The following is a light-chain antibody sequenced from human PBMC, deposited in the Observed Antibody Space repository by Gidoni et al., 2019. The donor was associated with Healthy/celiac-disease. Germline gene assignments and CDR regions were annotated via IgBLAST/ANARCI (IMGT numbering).Light chain of an antibody. CDR3: QQYYSYPRT. V-gene: IGKV1-8*01. CDR1: QGISSY. Sequence: IRMTQSPSSFSASTGDRVTITCRASQGISSYLAWYQQKPGKAPKLLIYAASTLQSGVPSRFSGSGSGTDFTLTISCLQSEDFATYYCQQYYSYPRTFGQGTKVEIK. CDR2: AAS. J-gene: IGKJ1*01.